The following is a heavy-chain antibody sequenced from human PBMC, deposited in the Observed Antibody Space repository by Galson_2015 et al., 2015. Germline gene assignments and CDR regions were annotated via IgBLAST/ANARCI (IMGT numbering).Heavy chain of an antibody. V-gene: IGHV1-3*04. J-gene: IGHJ6*02. CDR2: INTRNGDT. Sequence: SVKVSCKASGYTFITYAIHWVRQAPGQRFEWMGWINTRNGDTRYSQNLQGRVTITRDTSASTVHMELSSLGSDDTAIYYCARTQGGWAEMDVWGQGTTVTVSS. D-gene: IGHD6-19*01. CDR1: GYTFITYA. CDR3: ARTQGGWAEMDV.